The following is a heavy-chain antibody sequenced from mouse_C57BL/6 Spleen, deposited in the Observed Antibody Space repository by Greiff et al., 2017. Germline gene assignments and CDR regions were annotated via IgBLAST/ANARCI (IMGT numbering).Heavy chain of an antibody. CDR3: TTNWAYFDY. D-gene: IGHD4-1*01. Sequence: QVQLQQSGAELVMPGASVKLSCKASGYTFTSYWMHWVKQRPGQGLEWIGEIDPSDSYTNYTQKFKGKSTLTVDKTSNTAYMQLSSLTSEDSAVYYCTTNWAYFDYWGQGTTLTVSS. J-gene: IGHJ2*01. V-gene: IGHV1-69*01. CDR1: GYTFTSYW. CDR2: IDPSDSYT.